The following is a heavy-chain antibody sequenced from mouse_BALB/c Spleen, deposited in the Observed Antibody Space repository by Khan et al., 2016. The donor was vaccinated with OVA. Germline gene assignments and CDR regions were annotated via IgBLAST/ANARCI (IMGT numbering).Heavy chain of an antibody. J-gene: IGHJ2*01. CDR1: GYTLTSYY. D-gene: IGHD1-1*01. V-gene: IGHV1S56*01. CDR3: AMGYYGYLDY. CDR2: IYPVDGST. Sequence: QVQLQQPGPELVRPGASVKMSCKASGYTLTSYYIHWVKQRPGQGLEWIGWIYPVDGSTKYNEKFKGKSTLTADKSSSTAYMLFSSLTSEDSAIYFCAMGYYGYLDYWGQGTTLTVSS.